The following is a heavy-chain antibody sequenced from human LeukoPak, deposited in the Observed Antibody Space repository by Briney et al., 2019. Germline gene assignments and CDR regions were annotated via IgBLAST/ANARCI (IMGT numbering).Heavy chain of an antibody. CDR3: ARGGAYYDLWSGYSEQSWFDP. J-gene: IGHJ5*02. CDR2: IIPIFGTA. Sequence: GSSVKVSCKASGGTFSSYAISWMRQAPGQGLEWMGGIIPIFGTANYAQKFQGRVTITADESTSTAYMELSSLRSEDTAVYYCARGGAYYDLWSGYSEQSWFDPWGQGTLVTVSS. CDR1: GGTFSSYA. V-gene: IGHV1-69*01. D-gene: IGHD3-3*01.